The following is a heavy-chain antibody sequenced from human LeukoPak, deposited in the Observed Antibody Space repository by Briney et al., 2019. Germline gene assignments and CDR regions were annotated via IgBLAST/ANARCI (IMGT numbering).Heavy chain of an antibody. J-gene: IGHJ6*03. CDR3: AKVMKGSERLTMVRGVIIKTAGLYYMDV. CDR1: GFTLSSYA. CDR2: ISASGGST. D-gene: IGHD3-10*01. V-gene: IGHV3-23*01. Sequence: PGGSLRLSCAASGFTLSSYAMSWVRQAPGKGLEWVSSISASGGSTNYADSVKGRFTISRDNSKNTVYLQMNSLRAEDTAVYYCAKVMKGSERLTMVRGVIIKTAGLYYMDVWGTGTTVTVSS.